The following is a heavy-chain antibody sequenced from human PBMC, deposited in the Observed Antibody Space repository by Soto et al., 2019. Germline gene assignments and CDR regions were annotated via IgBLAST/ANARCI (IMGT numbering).Heavy chain of an antibody. CDR2: ISTYNGNT. V-gene: IGHV1-18*04. Sequence: GASVKVSCKASGFTFTSYYMHWVRQAPGQGLEWMGRISTYNGNTNYPQSLQGRLTMTTDTSTTTAYMELRNLRSDDTAVYYCARDPYHVLMVNAPNLYGMDVWGQGTTVTVSS. CDR3: ARDPYHVLMVNAPNLYGMDV. D-gene: IGHD2-8*01. CDR1: GFTFTSYY. J-gene: IGHJ6*02.